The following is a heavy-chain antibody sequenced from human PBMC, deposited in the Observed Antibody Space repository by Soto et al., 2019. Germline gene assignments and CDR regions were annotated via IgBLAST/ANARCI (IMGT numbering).Heavy chain of an antibody. Sequence: QVQLVQSGAEVKKPGASVKVSCKASGYSFTNYEITWVRQATGQGLEWMGWMNPNSGNTNYAQKFQGRVTMTRDTSINTAYVELRSLRSEDTAVYYCARSGFLSGGVKENDYWGQGTLVTVSS. CDR3: ARSGFLSGGVKENDY. CDR1: GYSFTNYE. D-gene: IGHD3-16*01. CDR2: MNPNSGNT. J-gene: IGHJ4*02. V-gene: IGHV1-8*01.